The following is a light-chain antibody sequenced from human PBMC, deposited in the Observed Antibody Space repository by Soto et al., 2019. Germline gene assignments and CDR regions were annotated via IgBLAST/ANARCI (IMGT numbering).Light chain of an antibody. J-gene: IGLJ1*01. V-gene: IGLV2-14*03. CDR2: EVN. CDR1: SSDIGTYNY. CDR3: SSLTNINTHV. Sequence: QSALTQPASVSGSPGQSITISCTGTSSDIGTYNYVSWYQQHPGNVPKLIIYEVNNRPTGVSYRFSGSKSANTASLTISGLRAEDEADYYCSSLTNINTHVLGPGTKVTVL.